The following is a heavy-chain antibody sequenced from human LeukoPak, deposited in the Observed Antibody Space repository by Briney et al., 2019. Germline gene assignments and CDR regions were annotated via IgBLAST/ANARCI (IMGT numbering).Heavy chain of an antibody. V-gene: IGHV3-21*05. Sequence: GGSLRLSCAASGFTFSSYSMNWVRQAPGKGLEWVSYISSSSSYIYYADSVKGRFTISRDNAKNSLYLQMNSLRAEDTAVYYCARTNTAMASDAFDIWGQGTMVTVSS. J-gene: IGHJ3*02. CDR1: GFTFSSYS. D-gene: IGHD5-18*01. CDR2: ISSSSSYI. CDR3: ARTNTAMASDAFDI.